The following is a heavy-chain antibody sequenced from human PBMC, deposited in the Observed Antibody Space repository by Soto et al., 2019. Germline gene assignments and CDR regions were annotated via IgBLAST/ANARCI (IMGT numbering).Heavy chain of an antibody. D-gene: IGHD2-8*01. Sequence: PSETLSLTCAVSGGSISSSNWWSWVRQPPGKGLEWIGEIYHSGSTNYNPSLKSRVTISVDKSKNQFSLKLSSVTAADTAVYYCARGSSHNLMVYAKWALDYWGQGTLVTVSS. V-gene: IGHV4-4*02. CDR1: GGSISSSNW. J-gene: IGHJ4*02. CDR3: ARGSSHNLMVYAKWALDY. CDR2: IYHSGST.